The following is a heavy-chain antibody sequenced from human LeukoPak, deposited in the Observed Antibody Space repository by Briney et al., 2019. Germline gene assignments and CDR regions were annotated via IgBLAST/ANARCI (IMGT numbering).Heavy chain of an antibody. J-gene: IGHJ4*02. D-gene: IGHD6-19*01. Sequence: SETLSLTCTVSGGSISSSSYYWGWIRQPPGNGLEWIGSIYYSGSTYYNPSVKSRVTISVDTSKNQFSLKLSSVTAADTAVYYCASILRSIAVAGTIDYWGQGTLVTVSS. CDR1: GGSISSSSYY. V-gene: IGHV4-39*07. CDR2: IYYSGST. CDR3: ASILRSIAVAGTIDY.